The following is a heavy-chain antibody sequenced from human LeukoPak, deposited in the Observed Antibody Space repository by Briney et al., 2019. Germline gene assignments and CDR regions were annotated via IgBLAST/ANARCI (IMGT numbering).Heavy chain of an antibody. CDR3: ARVLISGASFDN. CDR1: GFSFSSYW. V-gene: IGHV3-7*01. Sequence: TGGSLRLSCAASGFSFSSYWMSWVRQAPGKGLEWVASIIQDGSEKYYVDSVRGRFTISRDNSKNSLYLQMNSLRAEDTAVYYCARVLISGASFDNWGQGTLVTVSS. CDR2: IIQDGSEK. J-gene: IGHJ4*02. D-gene: IGHD4/OR15-4a*01.